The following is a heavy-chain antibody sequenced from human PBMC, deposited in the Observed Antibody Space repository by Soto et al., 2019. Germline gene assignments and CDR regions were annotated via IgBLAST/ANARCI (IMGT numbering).Heavy chain of an antibody. Sequence: PGGSLILSCAASGFIFSSDAMSWVRQAPGKGLEWVSAISGSGGSTYYADSVKGRVTISRDNSKNTVYLQMNSLRAEDTALYYCAKDQGIAASHGVDWGQGTMVTVSS. CDR1: GFIFSSDA. CDR2: ISGSGGST. D-gene: IGHD6-13*01. V-gene: IGHV3-23*01. CDR3: AKDQGIAASHGVD. J-gene: IGHJ3*01.